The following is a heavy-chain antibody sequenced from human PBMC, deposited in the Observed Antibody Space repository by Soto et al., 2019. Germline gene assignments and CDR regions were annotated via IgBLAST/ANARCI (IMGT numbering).Heavy chain of an antibody. J-gene: IGHJ4*02. CDR1: GGSFSGYY. V-gene: IGHV4-34*01. CDR3: ARRGYQLLRDPFDY. Sequence: SETLSLTCAVYGGSFSGYYWSWIRQPPGKGLEWIGEINHSGSTNYNPSLKSRVTISVDTSKNQFSLKLSSVTAADTAVYYCARRGYQLLRDPFDYWGQGTLVTVSS. CDR2: INHSGST. D-gene: IGHD2-2*01.